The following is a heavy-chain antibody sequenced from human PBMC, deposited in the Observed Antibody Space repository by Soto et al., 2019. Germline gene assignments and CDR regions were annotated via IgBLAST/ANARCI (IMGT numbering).Heavy chain of an antibody. CDR2: IGPYGNSI. J-gene: IGHJ4*02. V-gene: IGHV3-11*04. D-gene: IGHD3-10*01. Sequence: GGSLRLSCAASGFSFRDYFMSWIRQAPGKGLEWVSYIGPYGNSIYYADSVKGRFTISRDNSKNTLYLQMNSLRAEDTAVYYCARDPDYYGSGSYPPDYWGQGTLVTVSS. CDR1: GFSFRDYF. CDR3: ARDPDYYGSGSYPPDY.